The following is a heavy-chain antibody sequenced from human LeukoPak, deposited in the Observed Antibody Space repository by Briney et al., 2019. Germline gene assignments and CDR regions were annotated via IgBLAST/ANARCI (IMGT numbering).Heavy chain of an antibody. D-gene: IGHD6-13*01. CDR3: AKDRGSSSSAYGMDV. Sequence: GGSVRLSCAASGFTFSRYGMHWVRQAPGRGLEWVSLISYDGVTKYYADTVKGRFTISRDNSKNTLYVQMNSLRAEDTAFYYCAKDRGSSSSAYGMDVWGQGTTVTVSS. J-gene: IGHJ6*02. V-gene: IGHV3-30*18. CDR2: ISYDGVTK. CDR1: GFTFSRYG.